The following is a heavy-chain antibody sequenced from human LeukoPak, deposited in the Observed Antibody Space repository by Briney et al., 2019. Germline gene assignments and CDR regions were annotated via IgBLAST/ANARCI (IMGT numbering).Heavy chain of an antibody. CDR3: AKTAASLLWFGAHWFDP. D-gene: IGHD3-10*01. CDR1: GFTFSNFG. CDR2: ISDSGDST. Sequence: PGGSLRLSCAASGFTFSNFGISWVRQAPGKGLKGVSAISDSGDSTYYADSLKGRLTVSRDNSKNQLYLQMNSLRAEDTAVCYCAKTAASLLWFGAHWFDPWGQGTLVTVSS. J-gene: IGHJ5*02. V-gene: IGHV3-23*01.